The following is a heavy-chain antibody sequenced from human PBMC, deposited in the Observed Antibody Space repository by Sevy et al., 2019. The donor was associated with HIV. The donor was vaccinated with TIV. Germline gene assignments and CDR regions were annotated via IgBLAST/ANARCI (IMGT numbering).Heavy chain of an antibody. D-gene: IGHD2-8*01. CDR3: AREGCTQPHDY. CDR1: GFTFAKYS. CDR2: FSFGCGRI. J-gene: IGHJ4*02. Sequence: GGSLRLACAASGFTFAKYSMSWVRLAPGKGLEWVSTFSFGCGRINYADSVKGRFTISRDDSKNTLFLQMNSLRAEDTATYFCAREGCTQPHDYWVQGTLVTVSS. V-gene: IGHV3-23*01.